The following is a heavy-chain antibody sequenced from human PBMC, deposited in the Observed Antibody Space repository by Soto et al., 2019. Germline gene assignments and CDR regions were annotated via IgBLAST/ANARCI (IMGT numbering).Heavy chain of an antibody. CDR2: ISGSGGST. V-gene: IGHV3-23*01. J-gene: IGHJ4*02. CDR1: GFTLSSYS. Sequence: GGALRLSWAASGFTLSSYSMSWVRQAPGKGLEGVSAISGSGGSTYYADSVKGRFTISRDNSKNTLYLQMNSLRAEDTAVYYCAKDPYYYWGQGTLVTVSS. D-gene: IGHD3-10*01. CDR3: AKDPYYY.